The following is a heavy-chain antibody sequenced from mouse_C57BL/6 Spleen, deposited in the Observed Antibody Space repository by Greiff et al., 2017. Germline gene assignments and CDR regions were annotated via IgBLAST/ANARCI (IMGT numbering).Heavy chain of an antibody. Sequence: EVQLQQSGPELVKPGASVTLSCKASGYTFTDYYMHWLKQSHGQSLEWIGDLNPNNGGTSYNQKLKGKATLTVDQSSSTAYMELRSLTSEDSAVYYCASDYERFAYWGQGTLVTVSA. V-gene: IGHV1-26*01. D-gene: IGHD2-4*01. CDR2: LNPNNGGT. J-gene: IGHJ3*01. CDR1: GYTFTDYY. CDR3: ASDYERFAY.